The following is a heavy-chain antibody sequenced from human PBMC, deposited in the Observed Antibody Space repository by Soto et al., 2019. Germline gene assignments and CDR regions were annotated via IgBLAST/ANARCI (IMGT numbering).Heavy chain of an antibody. V-gene: IGHV3-64D*06. J-gene: IGHJ4*02. CDR3: VKDVGDIVVVPAAPGDY. CDR2: ISSNGGST. Sequence: EVQLVESGGGLVQPGGSLRLSCSASGFTFSSYAMHWVRQAPGKGLEYVSAISSNGGSTYYADSVKGRFTISRDNSKHTLYLQMSGLRAEDTAVYYWVKDVGDIVVVPAAPGDYWGQGTLVTVSS. CDR1: GFTFSSYA. D-gene: IGHD2-2*01.